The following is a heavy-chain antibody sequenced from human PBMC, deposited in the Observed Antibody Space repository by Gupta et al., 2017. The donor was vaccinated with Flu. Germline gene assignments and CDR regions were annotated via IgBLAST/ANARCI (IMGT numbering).Heavy chain of an antibody. CDR1: GFSVEDYA. CDR3: GKGRREVIPAASYYYYYYDVDV. D-gene: IGHD2-2*01. Sequence: EVQLVESGGGLVQPGRSLRLSCAASGFSVEDYAMHWVRQAPGKGLEWVSSITWNSDSIGYAESVKGRFTISRDNAKNSLYLQMNSLRAEDTALYYCGKGRREVIPAASYYYYYYDVDVWGQGTTVTVSS. V-gene: IGHV3-9*01. J-gene: IGHJ6*02. CDR2: ITWNSDSI.